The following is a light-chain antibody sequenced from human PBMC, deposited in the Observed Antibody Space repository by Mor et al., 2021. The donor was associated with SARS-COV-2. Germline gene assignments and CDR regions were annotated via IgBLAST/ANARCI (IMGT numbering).Light chain of an antibody. CDR1: QSLSSY. Sequence: ASQSLSSYLAWYQQKPGQAPRLLIHDASNRATGIPARFSGSGSGTAFTLTISRLEPEDFAVYDCQQHSNWPGTFGQGT. J-gene: IGKJ2*01. CDR3: QQHSNWPGT. V-gene: IGKV3-11*01. CDR2: DAS.